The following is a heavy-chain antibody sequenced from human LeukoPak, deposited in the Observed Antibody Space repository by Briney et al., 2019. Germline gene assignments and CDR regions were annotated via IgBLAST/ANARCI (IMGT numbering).Heavy chain of an antibody. Sequence: SETLSLTCAVYGGSLSSYSWSWIRQPPGKGVEWIGEISHSGSTNYNPSLKSRVTISVDTSKNQFSLKLRSVTAADTAVYYCARGEVLTSALFWRGGMFDFWGQGALVTVSS. CDR1: GGSLSSYS. V-gene: IGHV4-34*01. D-gene: IGHD2-21*02. CDR2: ISHSGST. J-gene: IGHJ4*02. CDR3: ARGEVLTSALFWRGGMFDF.